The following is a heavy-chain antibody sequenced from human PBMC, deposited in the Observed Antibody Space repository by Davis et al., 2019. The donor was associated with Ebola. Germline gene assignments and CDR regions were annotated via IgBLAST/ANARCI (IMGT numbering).Heavy chain of an antibody. CDR3: ARDDLDRTTAFDY. CDR2: SDPKDGET. D-gene: IGHD4-17*01. J-gene: IGHJ4*02. V-gene: IGHV1-24*01. Sequence: ASVKVSCKLSGYTLTELSIHWVRQAPGKGLEWMGGSDPKDGETLYAQKFQGRVTMTADISTDTAYMELSSLRSEDTAVYYCARDDLDRTTAFDYWGQGTLVTVSS. CDR1: GYTLTELS.